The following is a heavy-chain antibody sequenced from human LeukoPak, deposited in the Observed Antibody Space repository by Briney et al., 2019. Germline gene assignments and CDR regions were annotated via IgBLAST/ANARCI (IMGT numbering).Heavy chain of an antibody. V-gene: IGHV3-23*01. J-gene: IGHJ5*02. D-gene: IGHD3-10*01. CDR2: ISGSGGST. CDR1: GFTFSSYA. Sequence: GGSLRLSCAASGFTFSSYAMSWVRQAPGKGLEWVSAISGSGGSTYYADSVKGRFTISRDNSENTLYLQMNSLRAEDTAVYYCAKDRPVLLWFGEQNWFDPWGQGTLVTVSS. CDR3: AKDRPVLLWFGEQNWFDP.